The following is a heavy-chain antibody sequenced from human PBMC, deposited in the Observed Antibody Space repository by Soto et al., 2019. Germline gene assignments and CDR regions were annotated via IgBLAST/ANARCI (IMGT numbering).Heavy chain of an antibody. Sequence: EVQLVESGGGLVKPGGSLRLSCAPSGFTFSRAWMSWVRQAPGKGLEWLGRIKSTTDGGTIDYAAPVKGRFTISRDDSQTTLYLQMNSMTVEDTAVYYCSIHGSTVGRPAVVPSYYMDVSGNGAKVTISS. V-gene: IGHV3-15*01. CDR2: IKSTTDGGTI. CDR1: GFTFSRAW. CDR3: SIHGSTVGRPAVVPSYYMDV. J-gene: IGHJ6*03. D-gene: IGHD3-22*01.